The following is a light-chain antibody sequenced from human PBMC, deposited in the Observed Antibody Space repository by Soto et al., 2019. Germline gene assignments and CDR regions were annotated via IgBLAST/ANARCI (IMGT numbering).Light chain of an antibody. CDR3: QQYSSSPIT. Sequence: EIVLTQSPGTLSLSPGERATLSFMASQSFSSTYLAWYQQKPGQAPRLLIYGASSRATGIPDRFSGGGSGTDFSLTISRLDPEDFAVYYCQQYSSSPITFGQGTRLEIK. J-gene: IGKJ5*01. CDR2: GAS. CDR1: QSFSSTY. V-gene: IGKV3-20*01.